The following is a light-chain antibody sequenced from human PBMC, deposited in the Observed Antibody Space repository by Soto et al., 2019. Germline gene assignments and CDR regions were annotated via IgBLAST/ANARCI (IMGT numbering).Light chain of an antibody. J-gene: IGLJ3*02. CDR2: NNN. CDR1: SSNIGSNT. V-gene: IGLV1-44*01. CDR3: AAWDDSLNGVV. Sequence: QPVLTQPPSASGTPGQRVTISCSGSSSNIGSNTVNCYQQLPGTAPKLLIYNNNQRPSGVPDRFSGSKSGTSASLAISGLQSEDEADYYCAAWDDSLNGVVFGGGTKVTVL.